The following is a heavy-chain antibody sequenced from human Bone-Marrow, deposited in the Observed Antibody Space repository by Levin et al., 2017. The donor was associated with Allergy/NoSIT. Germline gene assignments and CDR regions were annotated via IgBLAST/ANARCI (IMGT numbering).Heavy chain of an antibody. J-gene: IGHJ4*02. V-gene: IGHV2-26*01. CDR3: ARQSPIEYSSSSWVGPNFDY. CDR1: GFSLSNARMG. Sequence: SGPTLVKPTETLTLTCTVSGFSLSNARMGVSWIRQPPGKALEWLAHIFSNDEKSYSTSLKSRLTISKDTSKSQVVLTMTNMDPVDTATYYCARQSPIEYSSSSWVGPNFDYWGQGTLVTVSS. CDR2: IFSNDEK. D-gene: IGHD6-6*01.